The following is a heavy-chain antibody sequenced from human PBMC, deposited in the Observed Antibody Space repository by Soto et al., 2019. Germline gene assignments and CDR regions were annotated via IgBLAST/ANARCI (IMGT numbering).Heavy chain of an antibody. D-gene: IGHD4-17*01. CDR3: ARHRRYGDYPYYYYYMDV. CDR2: IYYSGST. Sequence: SGTLSLTCTVSGGSISSSTYYWGWIRQPPGKGLEWIGSIYYSGSTYYNPSLKSRVTISVDTSKNQFSLKLSSVTAADTAVYYCARHRRYGDYPYYYYYMDVWGKGTTVTVSS. J-gene: IGHJ6*03. CDR1: GGSISSSTYY. V-gene: IGHV4-39*01.